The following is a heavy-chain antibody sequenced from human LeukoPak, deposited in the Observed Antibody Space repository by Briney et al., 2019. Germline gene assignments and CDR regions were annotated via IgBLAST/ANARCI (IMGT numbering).Heavy chain of an antibody. CDR1: GFTFSIYG. CDR2: IWDDGSEK. D-gene: IGHD2-2*01. CDR3: ARARYCTTTNCYSPDS. Sequence: GGSLRLSCAASGFTFSIYGMHWVRQAPGKGLEWVAVIWDDGSEKYYKDSVKGRFTISRDNSKNTLYLQMNSLRAEDTAVYYCARARYCTTTNCYSPDSWGQGTLVTVSS. V-gene: IGHV3-33*01. J-gene: IGHJ4*02.